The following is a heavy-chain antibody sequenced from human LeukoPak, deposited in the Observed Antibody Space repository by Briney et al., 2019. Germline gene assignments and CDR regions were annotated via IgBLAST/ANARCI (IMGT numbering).Heavy chain of an antibody. Sequence: SETLSLTCAVYGGSFSGYYWSWIRQPPGKGLEWIGEINHSGSTNYNPSLKSRVTISVDTSKNQFSLKLSSVTAADTAVYYCASLGDFWSGYYNEDFDYWGQGTLVTVSS. CDR1: GGSFSGYY. J-gene: IGHJ4*02. CDR3: ASLGDFWSGYYNEDFDY. V-gene: IGHV4-34*01. D-gene: IGHD3-3*01. CDR2: INHSGST.